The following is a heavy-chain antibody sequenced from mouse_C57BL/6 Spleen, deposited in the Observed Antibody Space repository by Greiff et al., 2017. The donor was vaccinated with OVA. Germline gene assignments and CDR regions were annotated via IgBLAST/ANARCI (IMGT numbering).Heavy chain of an antibody. Sequence: EVKLVESGPGLVKPSQSLSLTCSVTGYSITSGYYWNWIRQFPGNKLEWMGYISYDGSNNYNPSLKNRISITRDTSKNQFFLKLNSVTTEDTATYYGAREYYGSSYGWFAYWGQGTLVTVSA. J-gene: IGHJ3*01. CDR1: GYSITSGYY. CDR2: ISYDGSN. CDR3: AREYYGSSYGWFAY. D-gene: IGHD1-1*01. V-gene: IGHV3-6*01.